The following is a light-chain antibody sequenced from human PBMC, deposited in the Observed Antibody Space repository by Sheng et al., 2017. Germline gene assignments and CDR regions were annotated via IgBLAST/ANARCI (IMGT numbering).Light chain of an antibody. Sequence: DIQMTQSPSSLSASVGDRVTLTCRAGQSVGSSLNWYQQTAGRIPRLLVYGASNLERVVPSRFSGGGSGTEFTLTISSLQPEDFSTYYCQQSYSSPRTFGPGTK. V-gene: IGKV1-39*01. J-gene: IGKJ3*01. CDR3: QQSYSSPRT. CDR1: QSVGSS. CDR2: GAS.